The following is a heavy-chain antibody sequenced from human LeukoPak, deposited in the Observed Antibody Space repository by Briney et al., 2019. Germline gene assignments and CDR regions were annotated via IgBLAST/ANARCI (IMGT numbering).Heavy chain of an antibody. CDR2: INPNSGGT. CDR1: GYTFSGYY. V-gene: IGHV1-2*02. CDR3: ARGKTMVYCGGDCYRFDN. Sequence: ASVTVSCKASGYTFSGYYMHWVRQAPGQGLEWVGWINPNSGGTNYAQKFQGRVTMTRDTSISTAYMELSRLLSGDTAVYYCARGKTMVYCGGDCYRFDNWGQGTLVTVSS. D-gene: IGHD2-21*02. J-gene: IGHJ4*02.